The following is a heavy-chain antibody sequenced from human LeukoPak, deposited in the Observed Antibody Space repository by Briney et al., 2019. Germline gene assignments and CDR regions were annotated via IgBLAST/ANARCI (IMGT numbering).Heavy chain of an antibody. V-gene: IGHV3-11*05. Sequence: GGSPRLSCAISGFAPRDFPMNCVRHAPGKGLEWVSNTRTSTEGANYATYADSVKGRVTFSRDDAKNTLYLHMHSLRDDDTAVYYCARDQRYAFDYWGQGILVTVSS. CDR3: ARDQRYAFDY. CDR1: GFAPRDFP. D-gene: IGHD3-9*01. J-gene: IGHJ4*02. CDR2: TRTSTEGAN.